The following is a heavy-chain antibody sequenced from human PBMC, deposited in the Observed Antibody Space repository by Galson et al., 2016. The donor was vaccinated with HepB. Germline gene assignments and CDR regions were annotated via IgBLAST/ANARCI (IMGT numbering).Heavy chain of an antibody. J-gene: IGHJ4*02. D-gene: IGHD1-26*01. CDR2: IGIVGDT. Sequence: SLRLSCAASGXXFSXXXFHXXXQAAXKGLEXVSAIGIVGDTYYPGSVKGRFTISRDNAKNALYLQMNSLRAEDPAVYYCVGGTYNRFDSWGQGTLVTVSS. CDR1: GXXFSXXX. CDR3: VGGTYNRFDS. V-gene: IGHV3-13*01.